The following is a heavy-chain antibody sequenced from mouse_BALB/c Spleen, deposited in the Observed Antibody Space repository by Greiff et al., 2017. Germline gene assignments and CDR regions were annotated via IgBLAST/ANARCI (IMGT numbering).Heavy chain of an antibody. D-gene: IGHD1-1*01. CDR1: GFTFSDYY. V-gene: IGHV5-4*02. J-gene: IGHJ2*01. Sequence: EVQGVESGGGLVKPGGSLKLSCAASGFTFSDYYMYWVRQTPEKRLEWVATISDGGSYTYYPDSVKGRFTISRDNAKNNLYLQMSSLKSEDTAMYYCARGLIITTGVATDWGQGTTLTVSS. CDR3: ARGLIITTGVATD. CDR2: ISDGGSYT.